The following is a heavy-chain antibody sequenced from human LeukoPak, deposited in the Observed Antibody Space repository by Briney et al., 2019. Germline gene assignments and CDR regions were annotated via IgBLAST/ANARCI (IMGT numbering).Heavy chain of an antibody. J-gene: IGHJ4*02. CDR3: ARLRYSYGSSAFGY. CDR1: GGTFSSYA. CDR2: IVPILNIT. V-gene: IGHV1-69*04. Sequence: ASVKVSCKASGGTFSSYAISWVRQAPGQGLEWMGRIVPILNITNYAQEFQGRVTITADKSTSTAYMELSSLRSEDTAVYYCARLRYSYGSSAFGYWGQGTLVTVSS. D-gene: IGHD5-18*01.